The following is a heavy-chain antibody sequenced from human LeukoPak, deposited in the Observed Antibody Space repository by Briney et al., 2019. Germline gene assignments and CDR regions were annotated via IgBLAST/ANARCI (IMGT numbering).Heavy chain of an antibody. J-gene: IGHJ3*02. CDR1: GGSISSGGYY. CDR2: IYHSGST. Sequence: SSETLSLTCTVSGGSISSGGYYWSWIRQPPGKGLKWIGYIYHSGSTYYNPSLKSRVTISVDRSKNQFSLKLSSVTAADTAVYYCARDPARAFDIWGQGTMVTVSS. CDR3: ARDPARAFDI. V-gene: IGHV4-30-2*01.